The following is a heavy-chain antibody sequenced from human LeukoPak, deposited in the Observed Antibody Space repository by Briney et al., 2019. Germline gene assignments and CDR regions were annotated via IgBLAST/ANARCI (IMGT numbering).Heavy chain of an antibody. CDR1: GYTFTGYY. CDR3: ARDGDSSSWDMPSDY. D-gene: IGHD6-13*01. J-gene: IGHJ4*02. V-gene: IGHV1-2*02. Sequence: ASVKVSCKASGYTFTGYYMHWVRQAPGQGLEWMGWINPNSGGTNYVQKFQGRVTMTRDTSISTAYMELSRLRSDDTAVYYCARDGDSSSWDMPSDYWGQGTLVTVSS. CDR2: INPNSGGT.